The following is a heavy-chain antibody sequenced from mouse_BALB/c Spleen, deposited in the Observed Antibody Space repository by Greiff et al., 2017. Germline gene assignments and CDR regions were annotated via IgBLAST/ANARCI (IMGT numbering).Heavy chain of an antibody. Sequence: VQLKESGPDLVKPSQSLSLTCTVTGYSITSGYSWHWIRQFPGNKLEWMGYIHYSGSTNYNPSLKSRISITRDTSKNQFFLQLNSVTTEDTATYYCARYVGYDYALYYFDYWGQGTTLTVSS. J-gene: IGHJ2*01. V-gene: IGHV3-1*02. D-gene: IGHD2-4*01. CDR1: GYSITSGYS. CDR2: IHYSGST. CDR3: ARYVGYDYALYYFDY.